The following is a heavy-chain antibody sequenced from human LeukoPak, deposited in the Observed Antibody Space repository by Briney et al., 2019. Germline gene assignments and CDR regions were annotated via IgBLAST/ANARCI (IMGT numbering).Heavy chain of an antibody. D-gene: IGHD6-13*01. V-gene: IGHV3-23*01. J-gene: IGHJ4*02. CDR3: ARASSSWYGEFDY. Sequence: PGGSLRLSCAASGFTLSSYAMSWVRQAPGMGLEWVSAISSGGTTYYGESVKGRFTISRDNSKSTLYLQMNSLRAEDTAVYYCARASSSWYGEFDYWGQGTLVTVSS. CDR2: ISSGGTT. CDR1: GFTLSSYA.